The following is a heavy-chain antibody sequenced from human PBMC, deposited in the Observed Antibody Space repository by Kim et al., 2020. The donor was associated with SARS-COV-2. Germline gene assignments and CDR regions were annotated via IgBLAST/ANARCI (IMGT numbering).Heavy chain of an antibody. CDR1: GFTFSSYG. V-gene: IGHV3-30*18. CDR3: AKGASGSAASYFDY. Sequence: GGSLRLSCAASGFTFSSYGMHWVRQAPGKGLEWVAIISYDGNNKYYADSVKGRFTISRDNSKNTLYLQMNSLRAEDTAVYYCAKGASGSAASYFDYCGQGTQGTVSS. D-gene: IGHD3-10*01. CDR2: ISYDGNNK. J-gene: IGHJ4*02.